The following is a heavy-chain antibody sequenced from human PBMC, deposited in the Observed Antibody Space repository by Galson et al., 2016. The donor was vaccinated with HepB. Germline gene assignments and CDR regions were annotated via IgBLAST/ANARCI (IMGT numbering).Heavy chain of an antibody. CDR3: ASMVRGVTIYY. D-gene: IGHD3-10*01. CDR2: IYYSGST. V-gene: IGHV4-39*01. J-gene: IGHJ4*02. CDR1: GGSISSSSYY. Sequence: SETLSLTCTVSGGSISSSSYYWGWIRQPPGKGLEWIGSIYYSGSTYYYPSLKSRVTISVDTSKNQFSLKLSPVTAADTAVYYCASMVRGVTIYYWGQGTLVTVSS.